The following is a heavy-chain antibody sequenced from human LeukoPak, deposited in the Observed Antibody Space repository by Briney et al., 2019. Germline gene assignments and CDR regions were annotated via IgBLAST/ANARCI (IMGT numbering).Heavy chain of an antibody. D-gene: IGHD3-22*01. CDR2: ISAYNGNT. J-gene: IGHJ4*01. CDR3: ARSHSGSLRAPFDF. CDR1: GYTFTNFG. V-gene: IGHV1-18*01. Sequence: ASVKVSCKASGYTFTNFGIIWVRQAPGRGLEWMGWISAYNGNTKYSQRVQGRVTLTADTSTSTAYMEIRSLRFDDTAIYYCARSHSGSLRAPFDFWGQGTLVTVSS.